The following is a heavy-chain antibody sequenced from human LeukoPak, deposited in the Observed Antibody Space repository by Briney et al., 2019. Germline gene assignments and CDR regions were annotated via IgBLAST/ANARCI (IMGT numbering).Heavy chain of an antibody. D-gene: IGHD3-10*01. J-gene: IGHJ4*02. V-gene: IGHV1-24*01. CDR1: GYTFTSYG. CDR2: FDPEDGET. CDR3: ATDGMVVRGVITFDY. Sequence: ASVKVSCKASGYTFTSYGVNWVRQAPGQGLEWMGGFDPEDGETIYAQKFQGRVTMTEDTSTDTAYMELSSLRSEDTAVYYCATDGMVVRGVITFDYWGQGTLVTVSS.